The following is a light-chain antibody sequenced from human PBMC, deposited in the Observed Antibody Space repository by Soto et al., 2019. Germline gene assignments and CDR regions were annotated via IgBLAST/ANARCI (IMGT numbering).Light chain of an antibody. CDR3: QQYDSSPRT. Sequence: EIVLTQSPGTLSLSPGETATLSCRASQSVHSNYLAWYQQKPGQAPRFLIYASSSRATGIPDRFSGSGSGTDFTLTISRLEPEDFAVYYCQQYDSSPRTFGQGTKVEIK. CDR2: ASS. CDR1: QSVHSNY. V-gene: IGKV3-20*01. J-gene: IGKJ1*01.